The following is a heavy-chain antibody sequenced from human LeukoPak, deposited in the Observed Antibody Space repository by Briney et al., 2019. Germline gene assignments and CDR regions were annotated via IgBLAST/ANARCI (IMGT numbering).Heavy chain of an antibody. Sequence: GGSLRLSCAASGFTFSSYSMNWVRQAPGKGLEWVSYISSSSSTIYYADSVKGRFTISRDNAKNSLYLQMNSLRAEDTAVYYCARDKGAYGDFANYWGQGTLVIVSS. CDR1: GFTFSSYS. CDR2: ISSSSSTI. J-gene: IGHJ4*02. D-gene: IGHD4-17*01. V-gene: IGHV3-48*01. CDR3: ARDKGAYGDFANY.